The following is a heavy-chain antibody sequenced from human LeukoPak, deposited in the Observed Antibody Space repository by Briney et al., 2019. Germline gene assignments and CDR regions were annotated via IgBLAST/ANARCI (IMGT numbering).Heavy chain of an antibody. Sequence: SVKVSCKASGGTFSSYAISWVRQAPGQGLEWMGRIIPIFGTANYAQKFQGRVTITTDESTSTAYMELSSLRPEDTAVYYCARSSPYGDHLFDYWGQGTLVTVSS. CDR3: ARSSPYGDHLFDY. CDR1: GGTFSSYA. D-gene: IGHD4-17*01. V-gene: IGHV1-69*05. J-gene: IGHJ4*02. CDR2: IIPIFGTA.